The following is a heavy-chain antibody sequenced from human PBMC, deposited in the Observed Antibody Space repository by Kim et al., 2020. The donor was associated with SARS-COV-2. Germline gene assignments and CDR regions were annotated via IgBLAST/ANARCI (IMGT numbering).Heavy chain of an antibody. D-gene: IGHD1-26*01. CDR2: ISYDGSNK. CDR1: GFTFNTYG. CDR3: AKSFSGSYVGYDY. Sequence: GGSLRLSCAASGFTFNTYGMHWVRQAPGKGLEWVAVISYDGSNKYYADSVKGRFTISRDNSKNTLYLQMNSLRIEDTAVYYCAKSFSGSYVGYDYWGQGPLVTVSS. J-gene: IGHJ4*02. V-gene: IGHV3-30*18.